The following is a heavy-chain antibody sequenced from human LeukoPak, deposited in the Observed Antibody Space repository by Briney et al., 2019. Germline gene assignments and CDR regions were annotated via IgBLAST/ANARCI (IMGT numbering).Heavy chain of an antibody. CDR2: INHSGST. CDR3: ARVGSCGGDCAKGAFDI. J-gene: IGHJ3*02. CDR1: GGSFSGYY. D-gene: IGHD2-21*02. V-gene: IGHV4-34*01. Sequence: SETLSLTCAVYGGSFSGYYWSWIRQPPGKGLEWIGEINHSGSTNYNPSLKSRVTISVDTSKNQFSLKLSSVTAADTAVYYCARVGSCGGDCAKGAFDIWGQGTMVTVSS.